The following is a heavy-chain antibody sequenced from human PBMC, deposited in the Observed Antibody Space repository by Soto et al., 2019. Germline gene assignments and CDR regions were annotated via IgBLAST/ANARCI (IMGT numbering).Heavy chain of an antibody. CDR3: ARVGTTVWFRYYYYYMDV. D-gene: IGHD4-17*01. J-gene: IGHJ6*03. CDR1: GDSVSNNDAA. Sequence: SQTLSLTCAISGDSVSNNDAAWNWIRQSPSRGLEWLGRTYFRSKWYIEYAISVNSRMTINPDTSKNQFSLQLSSVTAADTAVYYCARVGTTVWFRYYYYYMDVWGKGTTVTVSS. CDR2: TYFRSKWYI. V-gene: IGHV6-1*01.